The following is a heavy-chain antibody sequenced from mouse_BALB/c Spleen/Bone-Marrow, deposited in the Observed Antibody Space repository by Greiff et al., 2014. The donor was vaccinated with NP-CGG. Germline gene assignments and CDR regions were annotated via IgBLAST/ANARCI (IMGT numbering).Heavy chain of an antibody. V-gene: IGHV1-18*01. CDR1: GYSFTGYT. CDR2: INPYNGGT. CDR3: ARREGGPFDY. J-gene: IGHJ2*01. Sequence: EVKLMESGPELVKPGASMKISCKASGYSFTGYTMNWVKQSHGKNLEWIGLINPYNGGTTYSQKFKGKATLTVDKSSSTAYMELLSLTSEDSAVYFCARREGGPFDYWGQGTTLTVSS.